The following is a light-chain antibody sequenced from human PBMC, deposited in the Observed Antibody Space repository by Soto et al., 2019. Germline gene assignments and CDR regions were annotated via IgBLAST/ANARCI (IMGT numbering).Light chain of an antibody. CDR2: EVS. CDR3: SSYAVSGALV. CDR1: SSDVGVYNY. Sequence: QSVLTQPASVSGSPGQSITISCTGTSSDVGVYNYVSWYQQHPGKAPKLMIYEVSYRPSGVSNRFSGSKSGNTASLTISGLQAEDEADYYCSSYAVSGALVFGGGTKVTVL. V-gene: IGLV2-14*01. J-gene: IGLJ3*02.